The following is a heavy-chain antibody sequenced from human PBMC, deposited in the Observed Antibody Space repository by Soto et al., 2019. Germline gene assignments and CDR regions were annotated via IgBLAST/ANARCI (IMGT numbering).Heavy chain of an antibody. Sequence: SVKVSFKASGGTFSSYAISWVRQAPGQGLEWMGGIIPIFGTANYAQKFQGRVTITADESTSTAYMELSSLRSEDTAVYYCASSIRGVTPAYFDYWGQGTLVTVSS. D-gene: IGHD3-3*02. J-gene: IGHJ4*02. V-gene: IGHV1-69*01. CDR3: ASSIRGVTPAYFDY. CDR2: IIPIFGTA. CDR1: GGTFSSYA.